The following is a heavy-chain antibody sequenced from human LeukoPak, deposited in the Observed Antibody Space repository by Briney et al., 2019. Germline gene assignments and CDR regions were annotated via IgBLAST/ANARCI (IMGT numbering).Heavy chain of an antibody. Sequence: ASVKVSCKASGGTFSSYAISWVRQAPGQGLEWMGRIIPILGIANYAQKFQGRVTITADKSTSTAYMELSSLRSEDTAVYYCAIRVSGSYYYYGMGVWGQGTTVTVSS. CDR2: IIPILGIA. D-gene: IGHD1-26*01. CDR1: GGTFSSYA. V-gene: IGHV1-69*04. CDR3: AIRVSGSYYYYGMGV. J-gene: IGHJ6*02.